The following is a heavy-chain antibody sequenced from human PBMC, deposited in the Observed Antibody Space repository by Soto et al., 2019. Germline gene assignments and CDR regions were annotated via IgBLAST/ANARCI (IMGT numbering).Heavy chain of an antibody. CDR2: ISSSGMST. V-gene: IGHV3-23*01. Sequence: EVQLLDSEGGLVQPGGSLRLSCAASGFTFSTSAMSWVRQAPGKGLEWVSGISSSGMSTYYVDSVKGRFTIFSDNYKTTLSLQVNSLRVEDTAVYYCAKLIGRYQVDCWGQGTLVTVSS. D-gene: IGHD1-20*01. J-gene: IGHJ4*02. CDR3: AKLIGRYQVDC. CDR1: GFTFSTSA.